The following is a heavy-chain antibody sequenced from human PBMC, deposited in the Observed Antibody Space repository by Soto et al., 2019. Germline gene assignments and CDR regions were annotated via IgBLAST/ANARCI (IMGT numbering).Heavy chain of an antibody. Sequence: SETLSLTCTVSGGSISSSSYYWGWIRQPPGKGLEWIGSIYYSGSTYCNPSLKSRVTISVDTSKNQFSLKLSSVTAADTAVYYCARQRIVATLDYWGQGTLVTVSS. J-gene: IGHJ4*02. V-gene: IGHV4-39*01. CDR2: IYYSGST. CDR3: ARQRIVATLDY. D-gene: IGHD5-12*01. CDR1: GGSISSSSYY.